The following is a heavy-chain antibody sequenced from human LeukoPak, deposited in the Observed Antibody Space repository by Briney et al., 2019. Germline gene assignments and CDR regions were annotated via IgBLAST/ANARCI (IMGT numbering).Heavy chain of an antibody. J-gene: IGHJ4*02. D-gene: IGHD4-17*01. Sequence: PGGSLRLSCVVSGFTFSNAWMNWVRQVPGKGLEWVSSISSSSSYIYYADSVKGRFTISRDNAKNSLYLQMNSLRAEDTAVYYCARAYGDYALDYWGQGTLVTVSS. CDR2: ISSSSSYI. CDR3: ARAYGDYALDY. CDR1: GFTFSNAW. V-gene: IGHV3-21*01.